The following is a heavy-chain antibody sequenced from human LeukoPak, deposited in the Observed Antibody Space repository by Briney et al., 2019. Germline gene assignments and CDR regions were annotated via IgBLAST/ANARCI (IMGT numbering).Heavy chain of an antibody. CDR2: ISYDGSNK. CDR3: ARSSVVIDFDY. CDR1: GFTFSSYA. J-gene: IGHJ4*02. Sequence: QPGRSLRLSCAASGFTFSSYAMHWVRQAPGKGLEWVAVISYDGSNKYYADSVKGRFTISRDNSKSTLYLQMNSLRAEDTAVYYCARSSVVIDFDYWGQGTLVTVSS. D-gene: IGHD3-22*01. V-gene: IGHV3-30-3*01.